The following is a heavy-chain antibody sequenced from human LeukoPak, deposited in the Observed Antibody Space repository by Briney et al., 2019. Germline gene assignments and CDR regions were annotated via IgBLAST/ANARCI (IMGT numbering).Heavy chain of an antibody. J-gene: IGHJ3*02. Sequence: PSETLSLTCTVSGGSISSYYWSWIRQPPGKGLEWIGYIYYSGSTNYNPSLKSRVTISVDTSKNQFSLKLSSVTAADTAVYYCARVGWELLNAFDIWGQGTMVTVSS. D-gene: IGHD1-26*01. CDR1: GGSISSYY. CDR2: IYYSGST. V-gene: IGHV4-59*01. CDR3: ARVGWELLNAFDI.